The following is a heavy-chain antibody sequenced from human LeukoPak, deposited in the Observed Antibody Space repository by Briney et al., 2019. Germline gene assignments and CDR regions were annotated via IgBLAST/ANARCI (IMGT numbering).Heavy chain of an antibody. CDR1: GFTLSSNW. V-gene: IGHV3-7*01. J-gene: IGHJ4*01. D-gene: IGHD1-7*01. CDR2: VKQDGSVK. CDR3: SRLDNYKGNYYNCF. Sequence: PGGSLRLSCAASGFTLSSNWMTWVRQAPGRGLEWVASVKQDGSVKYYVDSVKGRFTISRDNAKNSLYLQMDSLRADDTAVYYCSRLDNYKGNYYNCFWGQGTLVAGSS.